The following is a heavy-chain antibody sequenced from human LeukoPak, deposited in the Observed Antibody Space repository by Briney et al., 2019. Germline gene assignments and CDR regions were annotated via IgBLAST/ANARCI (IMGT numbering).Heavy chain of an antibody. V-gene: IGHV3-7*01. CDR3: ARDSGRYGYYMDV. CDR1: GFTFSDYY. Sequence: GGSLRLSCVASGFTFSDYYMSWVRQPPGKGLEWVANIKQDGSEKYYVDSVTGRFTISRDNAKNSVYLQMNSLRVEDTAVYYCARDSGRYGYYMDVWGKGTTVTVSS. D-gene: IGHD1-26*01. J-gene: IGHJ6*04. CDR2: IKQDGSEK.